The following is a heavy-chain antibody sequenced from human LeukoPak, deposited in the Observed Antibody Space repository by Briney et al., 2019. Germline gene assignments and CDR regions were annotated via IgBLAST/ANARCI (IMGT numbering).Heavy chain of an antibody. CDR1: GGSFSGYY. CDR2: INHSGST. Sequence: SETLSLTCAVYGGSFSGYYWSWIRQPPGKGLEWIGEINHSGSTNYNPSLKSRVTISVDTSKNQFSLKLSSVTAADTAVYYCARVEYRGSRGYSVYCFDYWGQGSLVTVSS. J-gene: IGHJ4*02. V-gene: IGHV4-34*01. CDR3: ARVEYRGSRGYSVYCFDY. D-gene: IGHD3-22*01.